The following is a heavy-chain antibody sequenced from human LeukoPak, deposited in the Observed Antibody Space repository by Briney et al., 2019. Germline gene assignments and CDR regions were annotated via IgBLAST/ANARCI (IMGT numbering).Heavy chain of an antibody. Sequence: PGGSLRLSCVASGFTFEDYTMHWVRQAPGKTLEWVSLISWDGTTYYTDSVKGRFTISRDNSKNSLYLQMDTLRSEDTAFYYCVKDLSYESSGHVLEYWGQGTPVTVSS. D-gene: IGHD3-22*01. CDR1: GFTFEDYT. CDR2: ISWDGTT. V-gene: IGHV3-43*01. CDR3: VKDLSYESSGHVLEY. J-gene: IGHJ4*02.